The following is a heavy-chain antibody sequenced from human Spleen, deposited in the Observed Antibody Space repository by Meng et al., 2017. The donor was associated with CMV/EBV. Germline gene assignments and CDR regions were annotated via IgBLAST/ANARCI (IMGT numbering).Heavy chain of an antibody. Sequence: GESLTISCAASGFGFGSYPLSWVRQAPGKGLEWVAFIRSKDDGGTTEYVASVKGRFIISRDDSNRIAYLQMNSLKTEDTAVYYCARGPREYSYGLLFDYWGQGSLVTVSS. CDR2: IRSKDDGGTT. V-gene: IGHV3-49*02. D-gene: IGHD5-18*01. CDR3: ARGPREYSYGLLFDY. CDR1: GFGFGSYP. J-gene: IGHJ4*02.